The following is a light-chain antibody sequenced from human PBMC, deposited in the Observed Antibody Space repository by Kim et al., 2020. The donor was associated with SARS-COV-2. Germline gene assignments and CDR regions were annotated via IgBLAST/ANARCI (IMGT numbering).Light chain of an antibody. V-gene: IGKV1-8*01. Sequence: PSTGDTVTITCRASQGISIYLAWYQQKPGKAPKLLIYAASTLQSGVPSRFSGSGSGTDFTLTISCLQSEDFATYYCQQYYSYPWTFGQGTKVDIK. J-gene: IGKJ1*01. CDR2: AAS. CDR3: QQYYSYPWT. CDR1: QGISIY.